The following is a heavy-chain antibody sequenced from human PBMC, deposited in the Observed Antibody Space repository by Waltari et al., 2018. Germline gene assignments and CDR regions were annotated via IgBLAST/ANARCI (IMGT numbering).Heavy chain of an antibody. CDR2: IWYDGSNK. Sequence: QVQLVESGGGVVQPGRSLRLSCAASGFTCSSYGMHWVRQAPGKGLEWVAVIWYDGSNKYYADSVKGRFTISRDNSKNTLYLQMNSLRAEDTAVYYCARGQEKTGLRWFDYWGQGTLVTVSS. CDR1: GFTCSSYG. D-gene: IGHD4-17*01. J-gene: IGHJ4*02. CDR3: ARGQEKTGLRWFDY. V-gene: IGHV3-33*01.